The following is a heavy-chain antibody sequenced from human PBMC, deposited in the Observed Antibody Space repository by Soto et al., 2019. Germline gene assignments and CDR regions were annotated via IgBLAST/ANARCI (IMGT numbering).Heavy chain of an antibody. CDR3: ARDGSRDYVWGSPYY. D-gene: IGHD3-16*01. CDR2: IIPIFGTA. Sequence: QVQLVQSGAEVKKPGSSVKVSCKASGGTFSSYAISWVRQAPGQGLEWMGGIIPIFGTANYAQKFQGRVTITADESTSTAYIELSSLSSEDTAVYYCARDGSRDYVWGSPYYWCQGTLVTVSS. V-gene: IGHV1-69*01. J-gene: IGHJ4*02. CDR1: GGTFSSYA.